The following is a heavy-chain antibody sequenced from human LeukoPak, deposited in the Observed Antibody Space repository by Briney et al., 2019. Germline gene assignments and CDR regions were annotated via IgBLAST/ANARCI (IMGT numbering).Heavy chain of an antibody. CDR3: ARDTESPGIAVAGTHY. Sequence: GGSLRLSCAASGFTFSSYSMNWVRQAPGKGLEWVSSISSSSSYIYYADSVKGRFTISRDNAKNSLYLQMSSLRAEDTAVYYCARDTESPGIAVAGTHYWGQGTLVTVSS. D-gene: IGHD6-19*01. V-gene: IGHV3-21*01. CDR2: ISSSSSYI. CDR1: GFTFSSYS. J-gene: IGHJ4*02.